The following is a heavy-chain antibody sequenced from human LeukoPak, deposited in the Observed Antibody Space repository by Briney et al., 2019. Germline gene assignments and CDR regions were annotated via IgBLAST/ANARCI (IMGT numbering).Heavy chain of an antibody. CDR1: GYTFTGYY. J-gene: IGHJ1*01. CDR3: AKEAYCYDSSGYSVAAEYFQH. Sequence: ASVKVSCKASGYTFTGYYMHWVRQAPGQGLESMGWINPNSGGTNYAQKFQGRVTMTRDTSISTAYMELSRLRSDDTAVYYCAKEAYCYDSSGYSVAAEYFQHWGQGTLVTVSS. V-gene: IGHV1-2*02. CDR2: INPNSGGT. D-gene: IGHD3-22*01.